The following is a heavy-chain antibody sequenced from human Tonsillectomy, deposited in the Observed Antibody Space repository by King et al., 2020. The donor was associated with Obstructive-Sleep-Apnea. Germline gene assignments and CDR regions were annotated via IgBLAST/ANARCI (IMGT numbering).Heavy chain of an antibody. V-gene: IGHV3-73*01. J-gene: IGHJ3*02. CDR1: GFSFSGSA. D-gene: IGHD1-1*01. Sequence: VQLVESGGGLVQPGGSLKLSCAASGFSFSGSAMHWVRQASGKGLEWVGGVRNKAFNYATTYAASVKGRFTISRNDSKSTAYLQMNSLKTEDTAVYFCTTLDQLLPTGDAFDIWGQGTTVTVSS. CDR3: TTLDQLLPTGDAFDI. CDR2: VRNKAFNYAT.